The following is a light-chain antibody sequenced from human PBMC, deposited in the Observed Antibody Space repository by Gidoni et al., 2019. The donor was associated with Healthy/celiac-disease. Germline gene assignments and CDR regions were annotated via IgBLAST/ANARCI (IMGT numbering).Light chain of an antibody. V-gene: IGKV3-15*01. J-gene: IGKJ1*01. Sequence: EIVVTQSPATLSVSPGERATPSCRASQSVSSNLAWYQQKPGQAPRLLIYGASTRATGIPARFSGSGSGTEFTLTISSLPSEDFAVYYCQQYNNWTPRTFGQGTKVEIK. CDR2: GAS. CDR3: QQYNNWTPRT. CDR1: QSVSSN.